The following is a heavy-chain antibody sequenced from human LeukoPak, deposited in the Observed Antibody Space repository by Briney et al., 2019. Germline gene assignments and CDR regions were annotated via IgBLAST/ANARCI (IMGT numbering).Heavy chain of an antibody. CDR2: ISSSSSYI. D-gene: IGHD1-26*01. CDR3: ARDGVGATDY. V-gene: IGHV3-21*01. CDR1: GFTFSSYS. J-gene: IGHJ4*02. Sequence: GSLRLSCAASGFTFSSYSMDWVRQAPGKGLEWVSSISSSSSYIYYADSVKGRFTISRDNAKNSLYLQMNSLRAEDTAVYYCARDGVGATDYWGQGTLVTVSS.